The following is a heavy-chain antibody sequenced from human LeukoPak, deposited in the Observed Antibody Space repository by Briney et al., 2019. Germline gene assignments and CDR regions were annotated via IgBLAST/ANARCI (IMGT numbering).Heavy chain of an antibody. V-gene: IGHV3-30*04. J-gene: IGHJ6*02. CDR1: GFTFSSYA. Sequence: PGRSLRLSCAASGFTFSSYAMHWVRQAPGKGLEWVAVISYDGSNKYYADSVKGRFTISRDNSKNTLYLQMNSLRAEDTAVYYCARVRTAMDIYYYYGMDVWGQGTTVTVSS. CDR3: ARVRTAMDIYYYYGMDV. CDR2: ISYDGSNK. D-gene: IGHD5-18*01.